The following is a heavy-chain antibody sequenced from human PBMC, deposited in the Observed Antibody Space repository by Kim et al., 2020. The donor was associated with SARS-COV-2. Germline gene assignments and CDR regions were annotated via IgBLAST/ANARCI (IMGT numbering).Heavy chain of an antibody. J-gene: IGHJ5*02. Sequence: NPSLKSRVTISVDTAKNQFSLKLSSVTAADTAVYYCARARVIDFPWWFDPWGQGTLVTVSS. D-gene: IGHD3-16*02. CDR3: ARARVIDFPWWFDP. V-gene: IGHV4-59*01.